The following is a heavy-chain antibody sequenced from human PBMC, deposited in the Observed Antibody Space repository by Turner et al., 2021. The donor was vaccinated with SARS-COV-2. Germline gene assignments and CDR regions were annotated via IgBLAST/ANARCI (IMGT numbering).Heavy chain of an antibody. CDR2: ISYDGSNK. CDR1: GFTFSSYA. D-gene: IGHD3-16*01. J-gene: IGHJ5*02. Sequence: QVQLVESGGGVVQPGRSLRLSCAASGFTFSSYAMHWVRQAPGKGLEWVALISYDGSNKYYADSVKGRFTISRDNSKNTLYLQMNSLRAEDTAVYHCARDGGGWFDPWGQGTLVTVSS. V-gene: IGHV3-30*04. CDR3: ARDGGGWFDP.